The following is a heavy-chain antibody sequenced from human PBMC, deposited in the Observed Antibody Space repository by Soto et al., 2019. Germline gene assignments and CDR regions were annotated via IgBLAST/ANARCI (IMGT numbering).Heavy chain of an antibody. J-gene: IGHJ3*02. D-gene: IGHD1-26*01. Sequence: PGGSLRLSCAASGFTFSSYSMNWVRQAPGKGLEWVSFISSSSTIYYADSVKGRFTISRDNAKNSLYLQMNSLRDEDTAVHYCARDIVGGTPDAFDIWGQGTMVT. CDR3: ARDIVGGTPDAFDI. CDR1: GFTFSSYS. CDR2: ISSSSTI. V-gene: IGHV3-48*02.